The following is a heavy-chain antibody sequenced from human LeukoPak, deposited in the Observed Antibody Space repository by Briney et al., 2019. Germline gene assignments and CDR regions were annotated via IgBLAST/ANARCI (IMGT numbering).Heavy chain of an antibody. V-gene: IGHV3-48*01. CDR1: GFTFNTYS. Sequence: GGSLRLSCAASGFTFNTYSMNWVRQAPGKGLEWVSYIDIGSTSIYYADSVKGRFTISRDNAKSSLYLQMNSLRAEDTAVYYCARDPPTGDDPPGDWGQGTLVTVSS. CDR3: ARDPPTGDDPPGD. D-gene: IGHD7-27*01. J-gene: IGHJ4*02. CDR2: IDIGSTSI.